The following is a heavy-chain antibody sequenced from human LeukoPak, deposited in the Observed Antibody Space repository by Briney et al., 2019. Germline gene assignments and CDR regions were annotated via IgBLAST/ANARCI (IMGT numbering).Heavy chain of an antibody. CDR1: GYTLTSYY. J-gene: IGHJ4*02. CDR2: INPSGGST. Sequence: ASVKVSCKASGYTLTSYYMHWVRQAPGQGLEWMGVINPSGGSTSYAQKFQGRVTMTRDTSTSTVYMELSSLRSEDTAVYCCAYRIAVAETQYHYWGQGTLVTVSS. D-gene: IGHD6-19*01. V-gene: IGHV1-46*01. CDR3: AYRIAVAETQYHY.